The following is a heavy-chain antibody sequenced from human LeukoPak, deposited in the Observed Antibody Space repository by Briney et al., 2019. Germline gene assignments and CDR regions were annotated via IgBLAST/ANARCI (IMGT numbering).Heavy chain of an antibody. CDR2: ISGYNGNT. V-gene: IGHV1-18*01. Sequence: GASVKVSCKASGYIFSTYGISWVRQAPGQGLEWMGCISGYNGNTNYAQKLQGRVTMTTDTSTSTAYMELRSLRSGDTAVYYCARRRSEEFDFDCWGQGTLVTVSS. J-gene: IGHJ4*02. CDR3: ARRRSEEFDFDC. CDR1: GYIFSTYG. D-gene: IGHD6-19*01.